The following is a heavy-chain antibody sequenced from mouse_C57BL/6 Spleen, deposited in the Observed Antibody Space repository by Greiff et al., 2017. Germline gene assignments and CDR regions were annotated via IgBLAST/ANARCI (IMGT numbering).Heavy chain of an antibody. CDR2: INPGSGYT. V-gene: IGHV1-4*01. J-gene: IGHJ4*01. Sequence: QVHVKQSGAELARPGASVKMSCKASGYTFTSYTMHWVQQRPGQGLEWIGYINPGSGYTKYNQKFKDKATLTADKSSSTAYMQLSSLTSEDSAVYYCARCWDMITTEYYYAMDYWGQGTSVTVSS. D-gene: IGHD2-4*01. CDR3: ARCWDMITTEYYYAMDY. CDR1: GYTFTSYT.